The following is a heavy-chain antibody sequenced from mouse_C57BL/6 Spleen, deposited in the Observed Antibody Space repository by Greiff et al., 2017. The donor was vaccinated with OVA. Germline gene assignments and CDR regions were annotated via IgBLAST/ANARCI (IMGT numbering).Heavy chain of an antibody. V-gene: IGHV1-85*01. Sequence: VMLVESGPELVKPGASVKLSCKASGYTFTSYDINWVKQRPGQGLEWIGWIYPRDGSTKYNEKFKGKATLTVDTSSSTAYMELHSLTSEDSAVYFCARRSYDYDGGYYYAMDYWGQGTSVTVSS. D-gene: IGHD2-4*01. CDR3: ARRSYDYDGGYYYAMDY. J-gene: IGHJ4*01. CDR1: GYTFTSYD. CDR2: IYPRDGST.